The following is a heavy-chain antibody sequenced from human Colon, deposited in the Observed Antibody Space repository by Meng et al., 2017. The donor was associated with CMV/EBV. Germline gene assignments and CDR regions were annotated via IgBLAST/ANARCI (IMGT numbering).Heavy chain of an antibody. J-gene: IGHJ6*02. D-gene: IGHD3-9*01. CDR2: ISADNGDT. Sequence: ASVKVSCKASGYIFTSYGFSWVRQAPGQGLEWMGWISADNGDTNYSQKLQGRVTTTTDSSTSTAYMELRSLRSDDTAVYYCAREYYDILTGDHRAYYYGMDVWGQGTTVTVSS. CDR1: GYIFTSYG. V-gene: IGHV1-18*01. CDR3: AREYYDILTGDHRAYYYGMDV.